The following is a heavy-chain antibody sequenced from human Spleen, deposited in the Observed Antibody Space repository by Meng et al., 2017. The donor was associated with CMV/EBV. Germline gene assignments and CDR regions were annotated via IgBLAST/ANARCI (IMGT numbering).Heavy chain of an antibody. V-gene: IGHV3-23*01. CDR1: GFTFSGFD. D-gene: IGHD2-2*01. J-gene: IGHJ5*02. CDR2: ISGSGGST. Sequence: GGSLRLSCAASGFTFSGFDMHWVRQAPGKGLEWVSTISGSGGSTYYADSVKGRFTISRDNSKNTLYLQMNSLRAEDTAVYYCAKAGYCSSTSCYNRWFDPWGQGTLVTVSS. CDR3: AKAGYCSSTSCYNRWFDP.